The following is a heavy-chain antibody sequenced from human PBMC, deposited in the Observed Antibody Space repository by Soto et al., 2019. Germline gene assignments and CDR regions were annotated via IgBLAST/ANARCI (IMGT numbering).Heavy chain of an antibody. D-gene: IGHD3-10*01. Sequence: QVQLVQSGAELKKPGASVKVSCKASGGTLSDHAINWVRQAPGEGLEWMGGITPMLDTTNYAPKFQGRLTITADDSTGTVYMDLSGLRSDDTAVYYCARAMAGITAYCFDYWGQGSLVTVSS. J-gene: IGHJ4*02. CDR2: ITPMLDTT. V-gene: IGHV1-69*01. CDR1: GGTLSDHA. CDR3: ARAMAGITAYCFDY.